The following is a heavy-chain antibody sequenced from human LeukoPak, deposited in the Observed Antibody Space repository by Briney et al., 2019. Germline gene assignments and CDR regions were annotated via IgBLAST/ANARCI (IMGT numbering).Heavy chain of an antibody. CDR3: ARDSATRGYFDY. D-gene: IGHD3-10*01. CDR2: ISSSGSTI. V-gene: IGHV3-48*04. J-gene: IGHJ4*02. CDR1: GFTFNTYW. Sequence: GGSLRLSCAASGFTFNTYWMHWVRQAPGKGLEWVSYISSSGSTIYYADSVKGRFTISRDNAKNSLYLQMNSLRAEDTAVYYCARDSATRGYFDYWGQGTLVTVSS.